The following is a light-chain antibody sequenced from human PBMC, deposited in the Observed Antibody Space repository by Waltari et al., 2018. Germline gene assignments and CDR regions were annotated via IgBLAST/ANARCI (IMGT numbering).Light chain of an antibody. J-gene: IGLJ3*02. Sequence: QSVLTQPPSASGTPGQRVTISCSGSASNIGGNVVNWYQQLPGKAPKLLIYRSDHRPSGVPDRCSGSKSGTSASLAISGLLSDDEADYYCAAWDDSLHGHWVFGGGTKVTVL. CDR1: ASNIGGNV. CDR2: RSD. CDR3: AAWDDSLHGHWV. V-gene: IGLV1-44*01.